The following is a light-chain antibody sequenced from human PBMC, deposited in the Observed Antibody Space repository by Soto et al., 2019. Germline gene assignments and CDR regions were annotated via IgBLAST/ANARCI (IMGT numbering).Light chain of an antibody. V-gene: IGKV3-11*01. Sequence: EIVLTQSPASLSLSPGERATLSCRASQSVGSHFAWYQQKPGQGPRLVIYDISKSATGIPARFSGSGFGTDFTLTISSLEPEDFAVYFCQQRSAWPLTFGGGTKVEI. CDR2: DIS. J-gene: IGKJ4*01. CDR1: QSVGSH. CDR3: QQRSAWPLT.